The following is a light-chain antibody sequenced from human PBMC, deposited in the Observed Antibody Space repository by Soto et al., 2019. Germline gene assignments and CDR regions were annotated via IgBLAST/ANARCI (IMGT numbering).Light chain of an antibody. V-gene: IGLV2-14*03. CDR2: EVT. Sequence: QSALTQPASVSGSPGQSITLSCAGTIHDIGSYDYVSWFQQHPGKAPKLIIYEVTNRPSGISTRFSGSKSGNTASLTISGLQAEDEADYYCSSYKFSTTLRVFGGGTKVTVL. J-gene: IGLJ3*02. CDR3: SSYKFSTTLRV. CDR1: IHDIGSYDY.